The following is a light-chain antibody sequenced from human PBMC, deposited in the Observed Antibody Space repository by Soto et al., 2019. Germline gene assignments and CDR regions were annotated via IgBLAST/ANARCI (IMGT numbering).Light chain of an antibody. CDR1: RDISSW. CDR3: QQPHSFPPT. CDR2: TAS. J-gene: IGKJ5*01. V-gene: IGKV1D-12*01. Sequence: DIQMTQSPSSVSASVGDSVTITCRASRDISSWLAWYQQRPGKAPKLLIYTASSLRSGIPLRFSGSASGTEFTLTISSLQREDFATYYCQQPHSFPPTFGQGTRLEI.